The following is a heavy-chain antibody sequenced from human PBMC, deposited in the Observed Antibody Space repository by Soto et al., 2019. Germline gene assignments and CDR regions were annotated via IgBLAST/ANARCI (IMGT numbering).Heavy chain of an antibody. CDR2: ISNGGGST. D-gene: IGHD3-10*01. CDR1: GSTFRTYT. CDR3: AKTDGSGTAYFYYGLDV. V-gene: IGHV3-23*01. J-gene: IGHJ6*02. Sequence: EVQLLESGGGLVQPGGSRSLSCEASGSTFRTYTRTWSRQPPGKGLEGVSTISNGGGSTYYADSVKGRFTISRDTSKNTLFLQMNSLRAEDTAVYYCAKTDGSGTAYFYYGLDVWGQGTTVTVSS.